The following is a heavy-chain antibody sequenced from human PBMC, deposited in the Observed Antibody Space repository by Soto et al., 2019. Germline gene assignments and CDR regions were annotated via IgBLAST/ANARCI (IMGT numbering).Heavy chain of an antibody. CDR2: ISGSGGST. D-gene: IGHD3-22*01. Sequence: PGGSLRLSCAASGFTFSSYAMSWVRQAPGKGLEWVSAISGSGGSTYYADSVKGRFTISRDNSKNTLYLQMNSLRAEDTAVYYCAKGFITMIVVVTPSHFDYWGQGTLVTVSS. J-gene: IGHJ4*02. V-gene: IGHV3-23*01. CDR1: GFTFSSYA. CDR3: AKGFITMIVVVTPSHFDY.